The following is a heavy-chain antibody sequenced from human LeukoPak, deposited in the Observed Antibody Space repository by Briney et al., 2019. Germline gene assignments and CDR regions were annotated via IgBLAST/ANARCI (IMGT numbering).Heavy chain of an antibody. CDR3: AKGVQTKTYYYDSSGYYHFDY. Sequence: GGSLRLSCAASGFSFSGYAMSWVRQAPGKGLEWVSAISGSGGSTFYADSVKGRFTISRDNSKNTLFLQMNSLRAEDTAVYYCAKGVQTKTYYYDSSGYYHFDYWGQGTLVTVSS. CDR1: GFSFSGYA. J-gene: IGHJ4*02. V-gene: IGHV3-23*01. CDR2: ISGSGGST. D-gene: IGHD3-22*01.